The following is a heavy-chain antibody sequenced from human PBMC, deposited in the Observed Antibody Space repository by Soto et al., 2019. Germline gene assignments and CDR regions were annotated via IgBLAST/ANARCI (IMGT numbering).Heavy chain of an antibody. CDR3: SRGSVDTVDSRGLYAS. J-gene: IGHJ5*02. CDR1: GGSFSAYY. CDR2: INHSGGT. Sequence: PSESLPLTCAVYGGSFSAYYWSGIRQPPGKEMEWIGEINHSGGTSYNPSLKSRVTISVDTSKSQFYLKLTSVTAADRAVYYCSRGSVDTVDSRGLYASWGRGTTVTVS. V-gene: IGHV4-34*01. D-gene: IGHD3-22*01.